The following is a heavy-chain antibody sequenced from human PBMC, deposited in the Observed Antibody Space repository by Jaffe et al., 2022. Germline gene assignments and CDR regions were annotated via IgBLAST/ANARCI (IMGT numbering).Heavy chain of an antibody. CDR1: GGSISSYY. CDR2: IYYSGST. V-gene: IGHV4-59*01. J-gene: IGHJ3*02. Sequence: QVQLQESGPGLVKPSETLSLTCTVSGGSISSYYWSWIRQPPGKGLEWIGYIYYSGSTNYNPSLKSRVTISVDTSKNQFSLKLSSVTAADTAVYYCARGFGDYGDYETEDAFDIWGQGTMVTVSS. CDR3: ARGFGDYGDYETEDAFDI. D-gene: IGHD4-17*01.